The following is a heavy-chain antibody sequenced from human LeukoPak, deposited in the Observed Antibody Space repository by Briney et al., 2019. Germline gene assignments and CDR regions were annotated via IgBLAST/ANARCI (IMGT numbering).Heavy chain of an antibody. Sequence: GSLRLSCAASGFTFSSYWMSWVRQPPGKGLEWIGEINHSGSTNYNPSLKSRVTISVDTSKNQFSLKLSSVTAADTAVYYCARSYYDSSGYSRGLDYWGQGTLVTVSS. D-gene: IGHD3-22*01. CDR2: INHSGST. CDR3: ARSYYDSSGYSRGLDY. V-gene: IGHV4-34*01. CDR1: GFTFSSYW. J-gene: IGHJ4*02.